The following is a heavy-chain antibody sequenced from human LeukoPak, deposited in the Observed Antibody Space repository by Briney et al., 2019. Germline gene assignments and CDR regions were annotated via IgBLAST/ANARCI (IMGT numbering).Heavy chain of an antibody. J-gene: IGHJ5*02. CDR2: ISYDGSNK. V-gene: IGHV3-30*19. CDR3: ARGERYSSSWYINWFDP. Sequence: PGGSLRLSCAASGFTFSSYGMHWVRQAPGKGLEWVAVISYDGSNKYYADSVKGRSTISRDNSKNTLYLQMNSLRAEDTAVYYCARGERYSSSWYINWFDPWGQGTLVTVSS. CDR1: GFTFSSYG. D-gene: IGHD6-13*01.